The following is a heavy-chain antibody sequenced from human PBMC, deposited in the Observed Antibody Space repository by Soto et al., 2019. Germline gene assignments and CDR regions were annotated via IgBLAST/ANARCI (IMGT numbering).Heavy chain of an antibody. V-gene: IGHV1-46*01. D-gene: IGHD4-17*01. Sequence: GASVKVSCKASGYTFTSYYMHWVRQAPGQGLEWMGIINPSGGSTSYAQKFQGRVTMTRDTSTSTVYMELSSLRSEDTAVYYCARDRSDYLYQVYGMDVWGQGTTVTVSS. CDR3: ARDRSDYLYQVYGMDV. J-gene: IGHJ6*02. CDR2: INPSGGST. CDR1: GYTFTSYY.